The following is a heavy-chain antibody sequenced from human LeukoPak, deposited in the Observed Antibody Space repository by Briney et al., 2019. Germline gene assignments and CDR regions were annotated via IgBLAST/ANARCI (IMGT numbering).Heavy chain of an antibody. J-gene: IGHJ6*03. V-gene: IGHV3-23*01. Sequence: GGSLRLSCAASGFTFSSYAMSWVRQAPGKGLEWVSAISGSGGSTYYADSVKGRFTISRDNSKNTLYLQMNSLRAEDTAVYYWAKDENYYDSSGYYYYHYMDVWGKGTTVTVSS. CDR2: ISGSGGST. CDR1: GFTFSSYA. CDR3: AKDENYYDSSGYYYYHYMDV. D-gene: IGHD3-22*01.